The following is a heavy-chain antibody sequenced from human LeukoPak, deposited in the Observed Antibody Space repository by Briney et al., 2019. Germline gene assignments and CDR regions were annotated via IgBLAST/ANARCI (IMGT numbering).Heavy chain of an antibody. J-gene: IGHJ4*02. CDR3: ARAPGSGSYQYYFDY. V-gene: IGHV4-59*10. D-gene: IGHD3-10*01. CDR2: IYTSGST. CDR1: GGSFSGYY. Sequence: SETLSLTCAVYGGSFSGYYWSWIRQPAGKGLEWIGRIYTSGSTNYNPSLKSRVTMSVDTSKNQFSLKLSSVTAADTAVYYCARAPGSGSYQYYFDYWGQGTLVTVSS.